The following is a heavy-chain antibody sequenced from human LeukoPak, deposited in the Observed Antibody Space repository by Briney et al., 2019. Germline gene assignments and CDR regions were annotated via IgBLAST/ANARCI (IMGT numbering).Heavy chain of an antibody. V-gene: IGHV3-21*04. CDR1: GFTFSSYS. J-gene: IGHJ3*02. CDR3: ARITFLGQDFDAFDI. Sequence: GGSLRLSCAASGFTFSSYSMNRVRQAPGKGLEWVSSISGSSSYIYYADSVKGRFTISRDNAKNSLYLQMNSLKASDTAMYYCARITFLGQDFDAFDIWGQGTMVTVSS. CDR2: ISGSSSYI. D-gene: IGHD3-16*01.